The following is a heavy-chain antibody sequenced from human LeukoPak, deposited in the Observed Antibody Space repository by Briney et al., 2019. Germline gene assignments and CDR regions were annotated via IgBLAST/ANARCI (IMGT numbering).Heavy chain of an antibody. J-gene: IGHJ4*02. CDR2: INHSGGA. D-gene: IGHD3-3*01. V-gene: IGHV4-34*01. CDR1: GGSFIGYY. Sequence: TPSETLSLTCAVYGGSFIGYYWSWIRQPPGKGLEWIGEINHSGGANYNPSLKSRVTISADTSKSQFSLKLGSVTAADTAVYYCARVPLRFLEPFDYWGKGTLVTVSS. CDR3: ARVPLRFLEPFDY.